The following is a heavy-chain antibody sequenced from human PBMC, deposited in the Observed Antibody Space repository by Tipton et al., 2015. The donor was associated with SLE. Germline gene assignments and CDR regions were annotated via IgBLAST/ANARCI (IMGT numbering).Heavy chain of an antibody. Sequence: TLSLTCIVSGGSIISSNWWIWVRQPPGKGLEWIGEIYHGGTTSYNPSLKSRVTISVDRSKNQFSLNLNSVTAADTAVYFCARVVGAYHYDSNGYLDYWGQGTLVTVSS. J-gene: IGHJ4*02. V-gene: IGHV4-4*01. CDR2: IYHGGTT. D-gene: IGHD3-22*01. CDR1: GGSIISSNW. CDR3: ARVVGAYHYDSNGYLDY.